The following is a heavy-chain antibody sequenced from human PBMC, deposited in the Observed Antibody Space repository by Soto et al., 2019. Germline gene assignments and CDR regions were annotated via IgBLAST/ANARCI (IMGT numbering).Heavy chain of an antibody. CDR2: ISYDGSNK. V-gene: IGHV3-30*18. CDR3: AKQGPGYSSSWYWFDP. Sequence: GGSLRPSCAASGFTYSSYGMHRVRQAPGQGLEWVQVISYDGSNKYYADPVKGRFTTSRDNSKNTLYLQMNSLRAEDTAVYYCAKQGPGYSSSWYWFDPWGQGTLVTVSS. J-gene: IGHJ5*02. D-gene: IGHD6-13*01. CDR1: GFTYSSYG.